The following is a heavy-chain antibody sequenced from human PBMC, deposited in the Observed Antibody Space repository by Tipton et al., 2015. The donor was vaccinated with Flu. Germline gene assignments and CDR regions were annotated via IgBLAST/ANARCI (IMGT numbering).Heavy chain of an antibody. CDR1: GGSISSYY. V-gene: IGHV4-59*01. J-gene: IGHJ4*02. CDR2: IYYSGST. Sequence: TLSLTCTVPGGSISSYYWSWIRQPPGKGLEWIGYIYYSGSTNYNPSLKSRVTISVDTSKNQFSLKLSSVTAADTAVYYCASYPYGDYDYWGQGTLVTVSS. CDR3: ASYPYGDYDY. D-gene: IGHD4-17*01.